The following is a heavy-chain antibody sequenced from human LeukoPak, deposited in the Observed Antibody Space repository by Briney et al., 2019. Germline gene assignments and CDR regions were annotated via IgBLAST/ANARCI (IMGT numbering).Heavy chain of an antibody. CDR2: IYYSGST. CDR1: GGSISSSSYY. V-gene: IGHV4-39*01. CDR3: ARQEAGDWNFDY. Sequence: SETLSLTCTVSGGSISSSSYYWGWIRQPPGKGLEWIGSIYYSGSTYYNPSLKSRVTISVDTSKNQFSLKLSSVTAAVSAVYYCARQEAGDWNFDYWGQGTLVTVSS. J-gene: IGHJ4*02. D-gene: IGHD1-1*01.